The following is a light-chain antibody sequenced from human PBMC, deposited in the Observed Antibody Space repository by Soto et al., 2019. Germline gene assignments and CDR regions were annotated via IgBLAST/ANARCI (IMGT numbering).Light chain of an antibody. Sequence: TIMTQSPAILSASPGEGVTLSCRASESVNTKVAWYQQKPGQGPRLLVYGASTRATGIPARFSGSGSGTEFALTISSLQSEDFAVYHCQQYENWPPAFGQGTKVEMK. CDR2: GAS. V-gene: IGKV3-15*01. CDR1: ESVNTK. CDR3: QQYENWPPA. J-gene: IGKJ1*01.